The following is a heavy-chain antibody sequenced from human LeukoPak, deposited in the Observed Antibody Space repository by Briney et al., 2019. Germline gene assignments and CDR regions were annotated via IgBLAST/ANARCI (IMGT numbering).Heavy chain of an antibody. CDR2: ISSSSSTI. D-gene: IGHD4-11*01. V-gene: IGHV3-48*01. CDR3: ARDAFHLTTVTDPLDY. CDR1: GFTFSSYS. J-gene: IGHJ4*02. Sequence: GGSLRLSCAASGFTFSSYSMNWVRQAPGKGLEWVSYISSSSSTIYYADSVKGRFTISRDNAKNSLYLQMNSLRAEDTAVYYCARDAFHLTTVTDPLDYWGQGTLVTVSS.